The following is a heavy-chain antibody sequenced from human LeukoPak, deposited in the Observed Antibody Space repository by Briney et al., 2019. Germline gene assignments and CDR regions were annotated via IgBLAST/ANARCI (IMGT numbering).Heavy chain of an antibody. V-gene: IGHV1-69*13. CDR3: GRGYYYDSSGYFDY. D-gene: IGHD3-22*01. CDR1: GGTFSSYA. CDR2: IIPIFGTT. J-gene: IGHJ4*02. Sequence: SVKVSCKASGGTFSSYAISWVRQAPGQGLEWMGGIIPIFGTTNYAQKFQGRVTITADGSTSTAYMELSSLRSEDTALYYFGRGYYYDSSGYFDYWGQGTLVTVSS.